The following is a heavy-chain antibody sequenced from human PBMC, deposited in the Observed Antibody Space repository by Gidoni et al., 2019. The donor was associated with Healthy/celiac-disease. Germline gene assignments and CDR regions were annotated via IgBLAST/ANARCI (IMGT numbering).Heavy chain of an antibody. Sequence: QAQLQQSGPGLVKPSQTHSLTCAIPGDSAASNSAAWNWIRQSPSRGLEWLGRTYYRSKWYNDYAVSVKSRITINPDTSKNQFSLQLNSVTPEDTAVYYCARDSLELLNWFDPWGQGTLVTVSS. V-gene: IGHV6-1*01. CDR2: TYYRSKWYN. CDR1: GDSAASNSAA. CDR3: ARDSLELLNWFDP. D-gene: IGHD1-7*01. J-gene: IGHJ5*02.